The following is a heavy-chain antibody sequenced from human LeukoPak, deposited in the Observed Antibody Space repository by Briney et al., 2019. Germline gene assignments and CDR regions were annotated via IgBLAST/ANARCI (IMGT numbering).Heavy chain of an antibody. J-gene: IGHJ4*02. Sequence: ETLSLTCTVSGGSISSSSYYWGWIRQAPGKGLEWVANIKQDGSEKYSVDSVKGRFTISRDNAKNSLYLQMNSLRAEDTAVYYCARVRRDYDILTGYYNVNYFDYWGQGTLVTVSS. CDR2: IKQDGSEK. V-gene: IGHV3-7*01. CDR1: GGSISSSSYY. D-gene: IGHD3-9*01. CDR3: ARVRRDYDILTGYYNVNYFDY.